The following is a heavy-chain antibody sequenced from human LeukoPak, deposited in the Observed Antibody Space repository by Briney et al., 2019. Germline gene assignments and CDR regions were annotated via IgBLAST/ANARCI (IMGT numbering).Heavy chain of an antibody. CDR1: GGSISSYY. CDR3: ARRVVVAATYPRAFDI. D-gene: IGHD2-15*01. J-gene: IGHJ3*02. Sequence: PSETLSLTCTVSGGSISSYYWSWIRQPAGKGLEWIGRIYTSGSTNYNPSLKSRVTMSVDTSKNQFSLKLSSVTAADTAVYYCARRVVVAATYPRAFDIWGQGTMVTVSS. V-gene: IGHV4-4*07. CDR2: IYTSGST.